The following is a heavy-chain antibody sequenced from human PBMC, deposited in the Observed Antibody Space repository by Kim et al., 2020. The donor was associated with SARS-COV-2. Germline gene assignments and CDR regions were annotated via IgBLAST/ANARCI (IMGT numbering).Heavy chain of an antibody. Sequence: GGSLRLSCAASGFTFSTYAMSWVRQAPGKGLEWVAAIRGGGGSTYYAESVKGRFTISRDNSKNTLYLQMNSLRAEDTAVYYCAKDKGSVNAEYFQHWGQGTLVTVSS. CDR3: AKDKGSVNAEYFQH. CDR1: GFTFSTYA. J-gene: IGHJ1*01. V-gene: IGHV3-23*01. CDR2: IRGGGGST.